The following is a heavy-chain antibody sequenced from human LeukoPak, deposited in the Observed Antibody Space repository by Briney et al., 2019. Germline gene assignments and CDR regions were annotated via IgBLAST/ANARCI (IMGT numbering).Heavy chain of an antibody. V-gene: IGHV4-39*01. J-gene: IGHJ2*01. Sequence: PSETLSLTCTVSGGSISSSSYYWGWIRQPPGKGLEWIGSIYYSGNTYYNPSLESRVTISVDTSKNQFSLKLSSVTAADTAVYYCARMTTVWYFDLWGRGTLVTVSS. CDR1: GGSISSSSYY. CDR2: IYYSGNT. CDR3: ARMTTVWYFDL. D-gene: IGHD4-11*01.